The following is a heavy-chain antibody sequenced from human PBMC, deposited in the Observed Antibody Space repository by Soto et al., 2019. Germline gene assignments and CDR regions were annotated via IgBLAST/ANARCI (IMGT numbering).Heavy chain of an antibody. D-gene: IGHD2-21*01. CDR2: IVPLFGAA. V-gene: IGHV1-69*13. J-gene: IGHJ4*02. CDR1: GVTFTSET. CDR3: ATELGENPASPFDS. Sequence: SVKVSCKASGVTFTSETISWVRQAPGQGLEWMGGIVPLFGAANYAQKFQGRVTITADESTSTVYMELSSLRSDDMAVYYCATELGENPASPFDSWGQGTLVTVSS.